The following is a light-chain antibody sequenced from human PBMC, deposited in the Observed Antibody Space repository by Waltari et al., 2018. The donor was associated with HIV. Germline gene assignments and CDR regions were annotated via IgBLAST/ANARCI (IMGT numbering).Light chain of an antibody. V-gene: IGLV2-14*03. CDR3: SSYTSSSIRV. CDR2: DVS. CDR1: SSDAGLYSF. J-gene: IGLJ1*01. Sequence: QSALTQPASVSGSPGQSITISCTGTSSDAGLYSFVSWYQQHPGKAPRLMIYDVSSRPSGVANLFSGSKSGDTAALTISGLQAEDEADYDSSSYTSSSIRVFGTGTKVTVL.